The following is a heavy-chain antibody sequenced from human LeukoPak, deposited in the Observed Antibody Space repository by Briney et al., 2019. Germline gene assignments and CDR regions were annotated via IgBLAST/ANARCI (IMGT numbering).Heavy chain of an antibody. CDR2: TYYRSNWYN. CDR1: GDSVSSNSAA. D-gene: IGHD4-17*01. CDR3: AKNYGDSNWFDP. V-gene: IGHV6-1*01. Sequence: SQTLSLTCAISGDSVSSNSAAWNWIRQSPSRGLEWLGRTYYRSNWYNDYALSMKSRIIINPDTSKNQFSLQLTSVTPEDTAVYYCAKNYGDSNWFDPWGQGTLVTVSS. J-gene: IGHJ5*02.